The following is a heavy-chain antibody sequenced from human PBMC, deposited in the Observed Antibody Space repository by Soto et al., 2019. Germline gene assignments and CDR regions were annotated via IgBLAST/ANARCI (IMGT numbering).Heavy chain of an antibody. D-gene: IGHD4-17*01. CDR3: VRALIGTAVNFGAFDI. V-gene: IGHV3-72*01. Sequence: GGSLRLSCAASGFTLSDHYMDWVRQAAGKGLEWVGRTRDRAHSYTTEYAASVKGRFTISRDDSKNSLFLQMNSLETEDTAVYYCVRALIGTAVNFGAFDIWGQGTMVTVSS. CDR2: TRDRAHSYTT. CDR1: GFTLSDHY. J-gene: IGHJ3*02.